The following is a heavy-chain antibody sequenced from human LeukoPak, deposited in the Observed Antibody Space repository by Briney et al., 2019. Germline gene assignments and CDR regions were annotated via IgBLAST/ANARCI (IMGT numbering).Heavy chain of an antibody. CDR1: GFTFSTYG. CDR2: VWYDGSNI. J-gene: IGHJ4*02. D-gene: IGHD1-26*01. Sequence: GGSLRLSCAASGFTFSTYGMHWVRQAPGKGLEWVADVWYDGSNIQYVDSVKGRFTISRDNSKSTLYLQMNSLTAEDTAVYYCARGGYSGTYYFDYWGQGTLVTVSS. CDR3: ARGGYSGTYYFDY. V-gene: IGHV3-33*01.